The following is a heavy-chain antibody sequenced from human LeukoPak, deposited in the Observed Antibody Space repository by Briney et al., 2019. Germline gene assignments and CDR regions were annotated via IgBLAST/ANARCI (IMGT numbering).Heavy chain of an antibody. J-gene: IGHJ4*02. Sequence: SETLSLTCTVSGGSISSYYWTWIRQPPGKGLEWIGYIYNSGSTNYNPSLKSRVTISVDTSKNQFSLKLSSVTAADTAVYYCASGGGWYYFDYWGQGTLVTVSS. CDR2: IYNSGST. CDR1: GGSISSYY. CDR3: ASGGGWYYFDY. V-gene: IGHV4-59*01. D-gene: IGHD6-19*01.